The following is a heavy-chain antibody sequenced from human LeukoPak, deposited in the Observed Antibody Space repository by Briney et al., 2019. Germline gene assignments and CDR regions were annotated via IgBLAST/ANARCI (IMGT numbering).Heavy chain of an antibody. Sequence: PGGSLRLSCAASGFTFSSYSMNWVRQAPGKGLEWVSSISSSSSYIYYADSVKGRFTISRDNAKNSLYLQMNSLRAEDTAVYYCAREPYLGELSLFFDYWGQGTLVTVSP. J-gene: IGHJ4*02. CDR2: ISSSSSYI. CDR1: GFTFSSYS. D-gene: IGHD3-16*02. V-gene: IGHV3-21*01. CDR3: AREPYLGELSLFFDY.